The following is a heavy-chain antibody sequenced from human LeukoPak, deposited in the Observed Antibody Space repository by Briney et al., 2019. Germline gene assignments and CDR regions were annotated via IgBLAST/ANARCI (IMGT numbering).Heavy chain of an antibody. CDR3: ARRITYMDV. V-gene: IGHV4-4*08. CDR2: IYTSGST. Sequence: SETLSLPCTVSGGSISTYHWSWIRQPPGKGLEWIGYIYTSGSTRYNPSLNSRVNISVHTSKNQFSLTLSSVTAAHTAVYYCARRITYMDVWGNGTTVTVSS. D-gene: IGHD3-10*01. J-gene: IGHJ6*03. CDR1: GGSISTYH.